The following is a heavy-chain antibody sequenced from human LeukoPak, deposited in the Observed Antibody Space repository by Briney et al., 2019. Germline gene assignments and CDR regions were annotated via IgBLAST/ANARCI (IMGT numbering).Heavy chain of an antibody. D-gene: IGHD3-22*01. J-gene: IGHJ4*02. V-gene: IGHV3-7*01. Sequence: GGSLRLSCAASGFTFGSFSMSWVRQAPGKGLEWVANIKQDGSEKYYVDSVKGRFIISRDNAKNSLYLQMNSLRAEDTAVYYCARGGSSGYYDFGFDYWGQGTLVTVSS. CDR3: ARGGSSGYYDFGFDY. CDR2: IKQDGSEK. CDR1: GFTFGSFS.